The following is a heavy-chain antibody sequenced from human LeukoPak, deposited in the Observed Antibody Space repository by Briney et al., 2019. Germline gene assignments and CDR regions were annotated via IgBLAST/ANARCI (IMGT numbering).Heavy chain of an antibody. D-gene: IGHD4-17*01. V-gene: IGHV1-69*04. CDR1: GYIFTSYG. CDR2: IIPILGRT. Sequence: GASVKVSCKASGYIFTSYGISWVRQAPGQGLEWMGRIIPILGRTNHAQTFQGRLTITADQPTSTVHMELGSLRSEDTAVYYCARAPPNDYGTMYYFDSWGQGTLVTVSS. CDR3: ARAPPNDYGTMYYFDS. J-gene: IGHJ4*02.